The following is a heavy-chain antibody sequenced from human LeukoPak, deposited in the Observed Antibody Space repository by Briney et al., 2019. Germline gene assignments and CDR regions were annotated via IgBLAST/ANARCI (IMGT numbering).Heavy chain of an antibody. D-gene: IGHD2-15*01. J-gene: IGHJ1*01. V-gene: IGHV1-69*13. CDR3: ARNEGYSSGGSCHGPYFQH. Sequence: SVNVSCKASGGTFSSYAISWVRQAPGQGLEGMGWIIPIFGTANYAQKFQGRVTITAEESTRTAYMELNSLKSQDTAAYYCARNEGYSSGGSCHGPYFQHWGQGTLVTVSS. CDR1: GGTFSSYA. CDR2: IIPIFGTA.